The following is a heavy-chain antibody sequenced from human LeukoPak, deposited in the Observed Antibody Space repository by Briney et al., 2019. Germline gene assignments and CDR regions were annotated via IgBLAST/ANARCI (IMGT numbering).Heavy chain of an antibody. CDR1: GFTFSSYD. D-gene: IGHD4-17*01. CDR2: IGTAGDT. CDR3: ARGGLYGDYGNNFDY. Sequence: GGSLRLSCAASGFTFSSYDMHWVRQATGKGLEWVSAIGTAGDTYYPGSVKGRFTISRENAKNSLCLQMNSLRAGDTAVYYCARGGLYGDYGNNFDYWGQGTLVTVSS. V-gene: IGHV3-13*01. J-gene: IGHJ4*02.